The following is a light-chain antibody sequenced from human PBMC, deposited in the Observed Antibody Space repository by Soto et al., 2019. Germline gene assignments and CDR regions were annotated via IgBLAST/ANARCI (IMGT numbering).Light chain of an antibody. V-gene: IGKV2-28*01. CDR3: QQSYSTPPWT. CDR1: QSLLQSNGSIY. J-gene: IGKJ1*01. CDR2: LGS. Sequence: DIVMTQSPLSLPVTPGEPASISCRSSQSLLQSNGSIYLGWYLQKPGQSPQILIHLGSNRASGVPDRFSGSGSGTDFSLTISSLQPEDFATYYCQQSYSTPPWTFGQGTKVDIK.